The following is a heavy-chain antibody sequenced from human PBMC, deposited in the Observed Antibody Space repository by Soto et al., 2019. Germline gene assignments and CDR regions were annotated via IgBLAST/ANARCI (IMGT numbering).Heavy chain of an antibody. J-gene: IGHJ4*02. Sequence: EVQLVESGGTLVQPGGSLRLSCAASVFTFSNYWMNWVRQAPGKGLEWVAILNPDGSVKDHVGSVKGRFTISRDNAKNLLYLQMNNLGVEDTAVYYCARGIRSSGRDHWGQGSLVTVSS. CDR1: VFTFSNYW. CDR2: LNPDGSVK. D-gene: IGHD6-6*01. CDR3: ARGIRSSGRDH. V-gene: IGHV3-7*04.